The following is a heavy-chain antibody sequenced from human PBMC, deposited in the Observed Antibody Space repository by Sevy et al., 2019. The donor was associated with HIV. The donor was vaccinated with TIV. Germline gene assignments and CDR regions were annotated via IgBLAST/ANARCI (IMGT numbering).Heavy chain of an antibody. D-gene: IGHD3-16*01. Sequence: GGSLRLSCAASVFSFSSYWKTWVRQAPGKGLEWVAYIKQDGSEKYYVDSVKGRFTISRDNAKNSLYLQMNSLRAEDTAVYYCAKNLYYESHDYWGQGTLVTVSS. CDR3: AKNLYYESHDY. CDR1: VFSFSSYW. V-gene: IGHV3-7*01. CDR2: IKQDGSEK. J-gene: IGHJ4*02.